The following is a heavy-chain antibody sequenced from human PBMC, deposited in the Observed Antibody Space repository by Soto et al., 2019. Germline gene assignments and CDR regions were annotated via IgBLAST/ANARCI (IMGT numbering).Heavy chain of an antibody. Sequence: QEQLVESGGGVVQPGKSLSLSCAASRFAFSSYAMHWVRQATGKGLEWLAVISYDGGYENYADSVKVRFTVSRDNSKNTMWLQINRLTPGDTALYYCATGTTVTPWRYLDLWGQGPLVTVSS. CDR2: ISYDGGYE. CDR3: ATGTTVTPWRYLDL. J-gene: IGHJ2*01. V-gene: IGHV3-30*03. CDR1: RFAFSSYA. D-gene: IGHD4-17*01.